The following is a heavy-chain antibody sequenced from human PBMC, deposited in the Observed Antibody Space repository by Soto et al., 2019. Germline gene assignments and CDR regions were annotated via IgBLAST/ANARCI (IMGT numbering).Heavy chain of an antibody. J-gene: IGHJ3*01. CDR2: IWYDGSNK. Sequence: GGSLRLSCAASGFTFSSYGMHWVRQAPGKGLEWVAVIWYDGSNKYYADSVKGRFTISRDNSKNTLYLQMNSLRAEDTAVYYCARLPTYDYGDYRPRWGQGTMVTVSS. CDR1: GFTFSSYG. V-gene: IGHV3-33*01. D-gene: IGHD4-17*01. CDR3: ARLPTYDYGDYRPR.